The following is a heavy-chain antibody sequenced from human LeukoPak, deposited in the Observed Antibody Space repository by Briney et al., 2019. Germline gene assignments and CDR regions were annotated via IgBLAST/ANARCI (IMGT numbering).Heavy chain of an antibody. CDR1: GFTFSSYG. Sequence: GGTLRLSCAASGFTFSSYGMSWVRQAPGKGLEWVSAISGSGGSTYYADSVKGRFTISRDNSKNTLYLQMNSLRAEDTAVCYCAKVVESGLIYGGITDLIDYWGQGTLVTVSS. CDR2: ISGSGGST. V-gene: IGHV3-23*01. CDR3: AKVVESGLIYGGITDLIDY. D-gene: IGHD4-23*01. J-gene: IGHJ4*02.